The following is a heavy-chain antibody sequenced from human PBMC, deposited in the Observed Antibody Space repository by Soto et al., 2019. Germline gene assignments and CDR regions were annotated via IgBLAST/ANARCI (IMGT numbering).Heavy chain of an antibody. J-gene: IGHJ6*02. CDR1: GGSISSGSYY. CDR2: IYYSGST. Sequence: QVQLQESGPGLVKPSQTLSLTCTVSGGSISSGSYYWSWIRQLPGKGLEWIGYIYYSGSTYYNPYLKSRVTISVDTSKNQFSLKLNSVTAADTAVYYCATRTDYYYGSGSLGGMDVWGQGTTVTVSS. D-gene: IGHD3-10*01. V-gene: IGHV4-31*03. CDR3: ATRTDYYYGSGSLGGMDV.